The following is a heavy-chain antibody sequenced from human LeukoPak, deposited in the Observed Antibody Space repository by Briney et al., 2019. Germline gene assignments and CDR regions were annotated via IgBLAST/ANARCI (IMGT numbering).Heavy chain of an antibody. CDR3: ARSIAAAGLTYYYYYYMDV. J-gene: IGHJ6*03. CDR2: INPSGGST. Sequence: ASVKVSCKASGYTFTSYYMHWVRQAPGQGLEWMRIINPSGGSTSYAQKFQGRVTMTRDMSTSTVYMELSSLRSEDTAVYYCARSIAAAGLTYYYYYYMDVWGKGTTVTVSS. CDR1: GYTFTSYY. V-gene: IGHV1-46*01. D-gene: IGHD6-13*01.